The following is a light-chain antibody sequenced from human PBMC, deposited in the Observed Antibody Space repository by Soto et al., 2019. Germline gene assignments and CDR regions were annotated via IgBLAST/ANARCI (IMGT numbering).Light chain of an antibody. J-gene: IGLJ3*02. CDR3: QSYDSSLSGWV. Sequence: QSVLKQPPSVSGAPGQRVTISCTGSSSNIGAGYDVHWYQQLPGTAPKLLIYGNSNRPSGVPDRFSGSKSGTSASLAITGLRAEDEADYYGQSYDSSLSGWVFGGGTKLTVL. V-gene: IGLV1-40*01. CDR2: GNS. CDR1: SSNIGAGYD.